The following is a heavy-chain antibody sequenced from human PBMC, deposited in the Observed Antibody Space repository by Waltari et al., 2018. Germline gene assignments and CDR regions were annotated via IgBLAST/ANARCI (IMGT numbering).Heavy chain of an antibody. CDR2: ISSSSSTI. CDR1: GFTFSSYS. J-gene: IGHJ4*02. D-gene: IGHD3-3*01. Sequence: EVQLVESGGGLVQPGGSLRLPCAASGFTFSSYSMNWVRQAPGKGLEWVSYISSSSSTIYYADSVKGRFTISRDNAKNSLYLQMNSLRAEDTAVYYCARDLSDYDFWSAEYYFDYWGQGTLVTVSS. CDR3: ARDLSDYDFWSAEYYFDY. V-gene: IGHV3-48*01.